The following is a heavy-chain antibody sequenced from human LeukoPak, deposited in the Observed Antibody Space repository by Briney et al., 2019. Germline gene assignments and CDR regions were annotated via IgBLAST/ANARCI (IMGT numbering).Heavy chain of an antibody. Sequence: GGSLRLSCAVSGITLSNYGMSWVRQAPGKGLKWVAGISGSGGGTTYADSVKGRFTISRDNPKNTLYLQMNSLRAEDTAVYFCAKRGVVIRVILVGFHKEAYYFDSWGQGALVTVSS. J-gene: IGHJ4*02. CDR3: AKRGVVIRVILVGFHKEAYYFDS. D-gene: IGHD3-22*01. CDR1: GITLSNYG. CDR2: ISGSGGGT. V-gene: IGHV3-23*01.